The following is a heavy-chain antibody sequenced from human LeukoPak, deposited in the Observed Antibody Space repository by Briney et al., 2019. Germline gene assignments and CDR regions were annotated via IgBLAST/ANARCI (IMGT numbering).Heavy chain of an antibody. V-gene: IGHV3-30*02. Sequence: GGSLRLSCAASAFTFSRYGMHWVRQAPGKGLEWVAFIRYDGSNKYYADSVKGRFTISRDNSKNTLYLQMNSLRAEDTAVYYCAKEIWPTVTTPGWTYFDYWGQGALATVSS. D-gene: IGHD4-17*01. CDR2: IRYDGSNK. J-gene: IGHJ4*02. CDR1: AFTFSRYG. CDR3: AKEIWPTVTTPGWTYFDY.